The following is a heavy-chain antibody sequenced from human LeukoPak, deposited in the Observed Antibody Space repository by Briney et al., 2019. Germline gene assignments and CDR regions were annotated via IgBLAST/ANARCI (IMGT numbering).Heavy chain of an antibody. J-gene: IGHJ4*02. CDR2: ISYDGSNK. V-gene: IGHV3-30-3*01. D-gene: IGHD1-26*01. CDR1: GFTFSSYA. CDR3: ARAFGSYSGSYFDY. Sequence: GGSLRLSCAASGFTFSSYAMHWVRQAPGKGLEWVAVISYDGSNKYYADSVKGRFTNSRDNSKNTLYLQMNSLRAEDTAVYYCARAFGSYSGSYFDYWGQGTLVTVSS.